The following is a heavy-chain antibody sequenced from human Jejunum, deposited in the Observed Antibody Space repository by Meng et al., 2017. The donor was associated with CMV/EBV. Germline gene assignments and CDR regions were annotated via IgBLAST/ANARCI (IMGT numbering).Heavy chain of an antibody. CDR2: IRYDGGER. Sequence: LSLCCAACGFKFKGYWMDWGRQAAGRGLEWVDNIRYDGGERYYVNSVEGRFFIYRDNARNTLYLQMNSLRGDDLAIYYCTRALDYWGQGTPVTVS. J-gene: IGHJ4*02. CDR3: TRALDY. CDR1: GFKFKGYW. V-gene: IGHV3-7*04.